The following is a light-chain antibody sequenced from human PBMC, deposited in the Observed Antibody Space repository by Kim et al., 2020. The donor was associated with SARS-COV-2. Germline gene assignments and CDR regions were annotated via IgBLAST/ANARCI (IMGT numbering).Light chain of an antibody. V-gene: IGKV1-8*01. J-gene: IGKJ2*01. CDR1: QGISSY. Sequence: AATGDRVTITCRASQGISSYLAWYQQKPGKAPNLLIYAASTLQSGVPSRFSASGSGTEFTLTISCLQSEDIATYYCQQYYNSPYTLGQGTKLEI. CDR3: QQYYNSPYT. CDR2: AAS.